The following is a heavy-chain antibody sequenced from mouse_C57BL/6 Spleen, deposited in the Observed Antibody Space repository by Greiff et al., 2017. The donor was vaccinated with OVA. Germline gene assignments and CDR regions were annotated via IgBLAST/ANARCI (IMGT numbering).Heavy chain of an antibody. D-gene: IGHD2-14*01. CDR2: IDPSDSYT. CDR3: ARGRYWVDY. Sequence: VQLQQPGAELVKPGASVKLSCKASGYTFTSYWMQWVKQRPGQGLEWIGEIDPSDSYTNYNQKFKGKATLTVDTSSSTAYMQLSSLTSEDSAVYYCARGRYWVDYWGQGTTLTVSS. CDR1: GYTFTSYW. V-gene: IGHV1-50*01. J-gene: IGHJ2*01.